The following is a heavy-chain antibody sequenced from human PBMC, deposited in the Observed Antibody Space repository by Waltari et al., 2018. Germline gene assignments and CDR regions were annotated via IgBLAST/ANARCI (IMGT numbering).Heavy chain of an antibody. CDR2: MNPLSENT. V-gene: IGHV1-8*01. D-gene: IGHD3-16*01. J-gene: IGHJ5*02. CDR3: ATARVERRRGSWFDP. CDR1: GSTLTNHA. Sequence: QVQLVQPGAEVQVPGASVRSSRKSYGSTLTNHATNRERQANGQGLEGMGWMNPLSENTGYAQKFQGRVIMTRDTSLTTAYMELSSLRFDDTAIYYCATARVERRRGSWFDPWGQGTLVTVSS.